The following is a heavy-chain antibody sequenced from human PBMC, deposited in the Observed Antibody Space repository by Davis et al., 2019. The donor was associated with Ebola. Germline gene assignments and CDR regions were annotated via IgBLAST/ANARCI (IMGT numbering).Heavy chain of an antibody. CDR1: GDSMNNYF. V-gene: IGHV4-59*01. J-gene: IGHJ5*02. Sequence: PSETLSLTCNVSGDSMNNYFWSWIRQTPGREPEWLGYFSYTGTTRYKPSLTRRLTVSGDMSKKQFSLRLTSVTAADTAVYYRGRGRHNWNTLDLWGPGTLVTV. D-gene: IGHD1/OR15-1a*01. CDR2: FSYTGTT. CDR3: GRGRHNWNTLDL.